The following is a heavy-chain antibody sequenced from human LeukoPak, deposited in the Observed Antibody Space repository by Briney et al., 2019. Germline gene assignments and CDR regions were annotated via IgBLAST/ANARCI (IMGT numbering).Heavy chain of an antibody. CDR3: ARVGIAAAGSFDY. J-gene: IGHJ4*02. V-gene: IGHV3-72*01. D-gene: IGHD6-13*01. CDR1: GFTFSDHY. CDR2: SRNKANSYTT. Sequence: GGSLRLSCAASGFTFSDHYMDWVRQAPGKGLEWVGRSRNKANSYTTEYAASVKGRFTISRDDSKNSLYLQMNSLKTEDTAVYYCARVGIAAAGSFDYWGQGTLVTVSS.